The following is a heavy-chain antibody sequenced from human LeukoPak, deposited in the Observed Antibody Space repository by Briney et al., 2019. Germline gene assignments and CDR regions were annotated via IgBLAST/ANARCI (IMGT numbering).Heavy chain of an antibody. J-gene: IGHJ5*02. V-gene: IGHV3-23*01. CDR2: ISGSGGST. CDR3: AKMGSYSSGWYELNWFDP. D-gene: IGHD6-19*01. Sequence: KSGGSLRLSCAASGFTFSSYAMSWVRQAPGKGLEWVSAISGSGGSTYYADSVKGRFTISRDNSKNTLYLQMNSLRAEDTAVYYCAKMGSYSSGWYELNWFDPWGQGTLVTVSS. CDR1: GFTFSSYA.